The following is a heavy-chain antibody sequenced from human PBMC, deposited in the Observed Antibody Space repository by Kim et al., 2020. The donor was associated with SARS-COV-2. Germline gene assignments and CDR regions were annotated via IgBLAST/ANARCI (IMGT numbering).Heavy chain of an antibody. CDR2: ISYDGSNK. J-gene: IGHJ1*01. V-gene: IGHV3-30*18. CDR3: AKDPGIAAAGNTEYFQH. Sequence: GGSLRLSCAASGFTFSSYGMHWVRQAPGKGLEWVAVISYDGSNKYYADSVKGRFTISRDNSKNTLYLQMNSLRAEDTAVYYCAKDPGIAAAGNTEYFQHWGQGTLVTVSS. D-gene: IGHD6-13*01. CDR1: GFTFSSYG.